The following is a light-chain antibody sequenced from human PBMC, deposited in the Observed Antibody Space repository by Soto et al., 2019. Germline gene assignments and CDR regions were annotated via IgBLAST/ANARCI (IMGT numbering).Light chain of an antibody. J-gene: IGLJ1*01. CDR2: EVN. CDR1: SSDVGGYNY. Sequence: SVLTQPPSASGSPGQSVAISCTGTSSDVGGYNYVSWYQQHPGKAPKLMIYEVNKRPSGVPDRSSGSKSGNTASLTVSGLQAEDEADYYYNSYAGSSNVFGTGTKVTVL. CDR3: NSYAGSSNV. V-gene: IGLV2-8*01.